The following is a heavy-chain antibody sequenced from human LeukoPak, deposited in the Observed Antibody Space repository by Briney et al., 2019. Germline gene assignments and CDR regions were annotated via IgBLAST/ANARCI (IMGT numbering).Heavy chain of an antibody. CDR1: GYTFTSYY. V-gene: IGHV1-46*01. Sequence: SVTVSCKASGYTFTSYYMHGVRQARGQVLEWMGIINPIGGSTSYAQKFQGRVTIARDMSTSTVYMELSSLRSEDTAVYYCARRGYQLPFGGYYYYYMDVWGKGTTVTVSS. D-gene: IGHD2-2*01. CDR2: INPIGGST. J-gene: IGHJ6*03. CDR3: ARRGYQLPFGGYYYYYMDV.